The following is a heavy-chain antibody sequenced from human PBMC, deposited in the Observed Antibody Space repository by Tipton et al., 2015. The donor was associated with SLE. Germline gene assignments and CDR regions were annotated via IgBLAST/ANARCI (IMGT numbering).Heavy chain of an antibody. CDR3: ARDPAVYYYDSRRTLKYYYHSLDV. D-gene: IGHD3-22*01. Sequence: LRLSCNVSVYSISSSHWWGWIRQPPGKGLEWIGHIYTSGSTNYNPSLKSRVTISINTSKNQFSLKLSSVTAADTAVYYCARDPAVYYYDSRRTLKYYYHSLDVWGQGTTVTVSS. J-gene: IGHJ6*02. V-gene: IGHV4-28*03. CDR2: IYTSGST. CDR1: VYSISSSHW.